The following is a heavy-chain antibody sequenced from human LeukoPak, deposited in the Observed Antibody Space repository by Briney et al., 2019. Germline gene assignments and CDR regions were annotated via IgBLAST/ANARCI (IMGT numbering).Heavy chain of an antibody. CDR1: GYTLTELS. CDR2: ISYDGSNK. D-gene: IGHD2-15*01. CDR3: ARDLGSGGSCYRN. J-gene: IGHJ4*02. Sequence: SCKVSGYTLTELSMHWVRQAPGKGLEWVAVISYDGSNKYYADSVKGRFTISRDNSKNTLYLQMNSLRAEDTAVYYCARDLGSGGSCYRNWGQGTLVTVSS. V-gene: IGHV3-30-3*01.